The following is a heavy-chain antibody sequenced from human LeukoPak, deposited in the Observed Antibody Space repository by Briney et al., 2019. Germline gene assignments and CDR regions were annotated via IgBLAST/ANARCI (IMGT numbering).Heavy chain of an antibody. CDR3: VRDGEGVAISVNYWFDP. Sequence: ASVKVSCKASGYTFTSYYMHWVRQAPGQGLEWMGIINPSGGSTSYAQKFQGRVTMTRDTSTSTAYMELRGLISEDTAVYYCVRDGEGVAISVNYWFDPWGQGTLVTVSS. V-gene: IGHV1-46*01. CDR2: INPSGGST. J-gene: IGHJ5*02. D-gene: IGHD3-10*01. CDR1: GYTFTSYY.